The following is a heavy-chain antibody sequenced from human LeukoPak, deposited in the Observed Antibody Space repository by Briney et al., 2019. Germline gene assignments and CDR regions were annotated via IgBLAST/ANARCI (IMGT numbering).Heavy chain of an antibody. Sequence: GGSLRLSCAASGFTVSSYEMNWVRQAPGEGLEWVSYISSSGSTIYYADSVKGRFTISRDNAKHSLYLQMNSLRAEDTAVYYCGRGEYYFDYWGQGTLVTVSS. D-gene: IGHD3-10*01. J-gene: IGHJ4*02. CDR3: GRGEYYFDY. CDR1: GFTVSSYE. CDR2: ISSSGSTI. V-gene: IGHV3-48*03.